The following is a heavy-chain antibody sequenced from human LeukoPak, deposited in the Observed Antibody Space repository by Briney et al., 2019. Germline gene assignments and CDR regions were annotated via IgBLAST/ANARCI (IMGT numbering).Heavy chain of an antibody. D-gene: IGHD6-13*01. CDR2: ISRSGDSS. V-gene: IGHV3-23*01. CDR1: GFTFTSYA. CDR3: ATRSYSAGRDF. J-gene: IGHJ4*02. Sequence: GSLRLSCAASGFTFTSYAITLVRQAPGKGLEWVSGISRSGDSSDYADSVKGRFTISRDNPKNMVYLQMNSLRVEDTAVYFCATRSYSAGRDFWGQGTLVTVSS.